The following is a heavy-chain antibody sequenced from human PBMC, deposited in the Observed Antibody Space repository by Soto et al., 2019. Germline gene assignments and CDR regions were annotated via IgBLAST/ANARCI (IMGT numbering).Heavy chain of an antibody. J-gene: IGHJ6*02. CDR1: GFSFSNAW. V-gene: IGHV3-15*07. CDR2: IKGKIDGEKR. CDR3: TRGSVEAS. D-gene: IGHD2-15*01. Sequence: VESLKLSCAASGFSFSNAWMNWVRQAPGKGLECIGRIKGKIDGEKRDYAAPVNDSFTISRDDSKNTLYLQMNSKKGDDTTVKSCTRGSVEASWGQGPTATIPS.